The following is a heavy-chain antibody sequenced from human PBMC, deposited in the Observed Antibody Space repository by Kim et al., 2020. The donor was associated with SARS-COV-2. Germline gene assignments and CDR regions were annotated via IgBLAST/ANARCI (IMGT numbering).Heavy chain of an antibody. CDR3: ARGPARYYGSGSYYIFDY. CDR1: GGSFSGYY. V-gene: IGHV4-34*01. D-gene: IGHD3-10*01. CDR2: INHSGST. Sequence: SETLSLTCAVYGGSFSGYYWSWIRQPPGKGLEWIGEINHSGSTNYNPSLKSRVTISVHTSKNQFSLKLSSVTAADTAVYYCARGPARYYGSGSYYIFDYWGQGTLVTVSS. J-gene: IGHJ4*02.